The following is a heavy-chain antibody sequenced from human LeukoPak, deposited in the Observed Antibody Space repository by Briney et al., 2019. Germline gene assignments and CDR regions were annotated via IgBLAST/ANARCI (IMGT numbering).Heavy chain of an antibody. J-gene: IGHJ4*02. Sequence: SETLSLTCAVYGGSFSGYYWSWIRQPPGKGLEWIGEINHSGSTNYNPSLKSRVTISVDTSKNQFSLRLSSVTAADTAVYYCARHDVRGGSYDYWGQGTLVTVSS. CDR3: ARHDVRGGSYDY. CDR2: INHSGST. CDR1: GGSFSGYY. V-gene: IGHV4-34*01. D-gene: IGHD1-26*01.